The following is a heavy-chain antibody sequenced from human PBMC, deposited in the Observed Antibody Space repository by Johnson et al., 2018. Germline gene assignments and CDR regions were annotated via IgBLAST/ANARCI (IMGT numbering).Heavy chain of an antibody. D-gene: IGHD2-21*01. CDR3: AKGDPYSCGQADDAFDI. J-gene: IGHJ3*02. Sequence: QVQLVESGGGVVQPGRSLRLSCAASGFTFSSYGMHWVRQAPGTGLEWVAVISYAGSNKYYADSVKGRFTISRDNSKNTLYLQMNTLGAEDTDVYYCAKGDPYSCGQADDAFDIWGQGTMVTVSS. V-gene: IGHV3-30*18. CDR1: GFTFSSYG. CDR2: ISYAGSNK.